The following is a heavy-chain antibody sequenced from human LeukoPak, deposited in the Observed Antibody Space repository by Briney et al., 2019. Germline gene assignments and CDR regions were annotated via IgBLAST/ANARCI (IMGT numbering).Heavy chain of an antibody. CDR2: LDSHGGST. Sequence: SGGSLRLSCVASGLTFSDHWMHWVRQAPGKGLLWVSRLDSHGGSTAYADSVKGRFTISRDNAKNTLYLQMNSLRVEDTAVYYCARAYDFGNWFDPWGQATLATVSS. D-gene: IGHD2/OR15-2a*01. V-gene: IGHV3-74*03. CDR3: ARAYDFGNWFDP. CDR1: GLTFSDHW. J-gene: IGHJ5*02.